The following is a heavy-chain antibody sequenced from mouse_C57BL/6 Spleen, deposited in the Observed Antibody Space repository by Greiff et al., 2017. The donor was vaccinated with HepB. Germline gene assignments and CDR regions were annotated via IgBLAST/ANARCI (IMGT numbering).Heavy chain of an antibody. V-gene: IGHV1-64*01. CDR3: EREEDFSNSAWFDY. CDR1: GYTFTSYW. Sequence: VQLQQSGAELVKPGASVKLSCKASGYTFTSYWMHWVKQRPGQGLEWIGMIHPNSGSTNYNEKFKSKATLTVDKSSSTAYMQLRSLTSEDSAVYYCEREEDFSNSAWFDYWGQGTLVTVSA. J-gene: IGHJ3*01. CDR2: IHPNSGST. D-gene: IGHD2-5*01.